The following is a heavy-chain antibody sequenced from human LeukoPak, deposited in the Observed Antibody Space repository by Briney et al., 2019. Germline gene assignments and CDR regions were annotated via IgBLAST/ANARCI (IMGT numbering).Heavy chain of an antibody. CDR3: ARDRRYSSGWYGIDY. J-gene: IGHJ4*02. D-gene: IGHD6-19*01. CDR2: IYYSGST. CDR1: GGSISSDY. Sequence: SETLSLTWTVSGGSISSDYWSWIRQPPGKGLEWIGYIYYSGSTNYNPSLKSRVTISVDTSKNQFSLKLSSVTGAETAVYYCARDRRYSSGWYGIDYWGQGTLVTVSS. V-gene: IGHV4-59*01.